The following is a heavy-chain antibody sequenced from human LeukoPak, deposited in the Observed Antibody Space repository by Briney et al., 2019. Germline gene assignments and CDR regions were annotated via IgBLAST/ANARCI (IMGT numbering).Heavy chain of an antibody. Sequence: SGGSLRLSCAASGFTFSSYGMHWVRQAPGKGLEWVAFIQYDGSNKYYADSVKGRFTISRDNAKNTLYLQMSSLRAEDTAVYYCASNMVRGVKNWFDPWGQGTLVTVSS. J-gene: IGHJ5*02. CDR1: GFTFSSYG. V-gene: IGHV3-30*02. D-gene: IGHD3-10*01. CDR2: IQYDGSNK. CDR3: ASNMVRGVKNWFDP.